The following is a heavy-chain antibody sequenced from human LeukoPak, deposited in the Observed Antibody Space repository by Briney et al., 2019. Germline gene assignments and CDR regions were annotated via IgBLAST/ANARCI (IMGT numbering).Heavy chain of an antibody. D-gene: IGHD7-27*01. CDR3: VRDAPNWASPPEATDAFDI. Sequence: GGSLRLSCAASGNYWMHWVRQAPGQGLVWVSHINSDGSWTSYADSVKGRFTISKDNAKNTVYLQMNSLRAEDTAVYYCVRDAPNWASPPEATDAFDIWGQGTMVTVSS. V-gene: IGHV3-74*01. CDR1: GNYW. CDR2: INSDGSWT. J-gene: IGHJ3*02.